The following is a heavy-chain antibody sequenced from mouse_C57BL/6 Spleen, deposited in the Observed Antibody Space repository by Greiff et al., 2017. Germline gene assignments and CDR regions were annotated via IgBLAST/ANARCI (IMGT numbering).Heavy chain of an antibody. D-gene: IGHD2-3*01. Sequence: EVKLMESGPGLVKPSQSLSLTCSVTGYSITSGYYWNWIRQFPGNKLEWMGYISYDGSNNYNPSLKNRISITRDTSKNQFFLKLNSVTTEDTATYYCASLYDGSYYAMDYWGQGTSVTVSS. CDR3: ASLYDGSYYAMDY. CDR1: GYSITSGYY. V-gene: IGHV3-6*01. CDR2: ISYDGSN. J-gene: IGHJ4*01.